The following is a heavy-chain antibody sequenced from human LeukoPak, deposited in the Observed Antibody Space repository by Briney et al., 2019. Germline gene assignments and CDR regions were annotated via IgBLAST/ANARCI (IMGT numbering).Heavy chain of an antibody. CDR1: GYTFTSYG. Sequence: ASVKVSCKASGYTFTSYGISWVRQAPGQGLEWMGWISDYNGNTNYAQKLQGRVTMTTDTSTSTAYMELRSLRSDDTAVYYCARDLLTIFGVVSPLDYWGQGTLVTVSS. D-gene: IGHD3-3*01. V-gene: IGHV1-18*01. CDR2: ISDYNGNT. J-gene: IGHJ4*02. CDR3: ARDLLTIFGVVSPLDY.